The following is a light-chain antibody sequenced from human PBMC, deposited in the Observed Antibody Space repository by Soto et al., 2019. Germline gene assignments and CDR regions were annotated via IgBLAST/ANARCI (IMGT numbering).Light chain of an antibody. Sequence: EVLVTQSPATLSVSPGEGVTLSCRAIQSVSTDLAWYQQQPGQAPRLLIYGASIMAIGVPDRFSGSGSGTDFTFTISSLQSEDSAIYYCQQYVRRPPWTFGQGTKVEV. CDR1: QSVSTD. J-gene: IGKJ1*01. CDR3: QQYVRRPPWT. V-gene: IGKV3-15*01. CDR2: GAS.